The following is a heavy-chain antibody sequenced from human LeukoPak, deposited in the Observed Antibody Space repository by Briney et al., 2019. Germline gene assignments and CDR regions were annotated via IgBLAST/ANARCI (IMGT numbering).Heavy chain of an antibody. CDR1: GFTFTNYW. V-gene: IGHV3-21*01. D-gene: IGHD3-22*01. Sequence: GGSLRLSCAASGFTFTNYWMSWVRQAPGKGLEWVSSISSGSSFIYYADSVKGRFTISRDNAKNSLFLQMNSLRAEDTAVYYCARESSGYFYWGQGTLVTVSS. J-gene: IGHJ4*02. CDR3: ARESSGYFY. CDR2: ISSGSSFI.